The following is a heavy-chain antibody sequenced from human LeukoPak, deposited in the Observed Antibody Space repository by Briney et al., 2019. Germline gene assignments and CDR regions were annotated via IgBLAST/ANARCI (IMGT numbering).Heavy chain of an antibody. CDR1: GVSVSSSSYS. D-gene: IGHD2-15*01. J-gene: IGHJ4*02. CDR3: ARFTKMVDAYDY. V-gene: IGHV4-39*01. CDR2: ISYGGDT. Sequence: PSETLSLTCTVSGVSVSSSSYSWGWIRQPPGKGLEWIATISYGGDTYYNPSLKSRVTMSVDTSSNQFSLKLSSVTAADTAVYYCARFTKMVDAYDYWGQGTLVTVSS.